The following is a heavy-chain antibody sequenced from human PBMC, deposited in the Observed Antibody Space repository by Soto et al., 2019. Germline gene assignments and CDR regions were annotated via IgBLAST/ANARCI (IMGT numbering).Heavy chain of an antibody. CDR1: GGSINDFY. CDR3: VRDGTKTLRDWFDP. J-gene: IGHJ5*02. V-gene: IGHV4-4*07. CDR2: IYATGTT. D-gene: IGHD1-1*01. Sequence: SETLSLTCTVSGGSINDFYWSWIRQPPGKGLEWIGRIYATGTTDYNPSLKSRVMMSVDTSKKQFSLRLRSVTAADTAVYYCVRDGTKTLRDWFDPWGQGISVTVSS.